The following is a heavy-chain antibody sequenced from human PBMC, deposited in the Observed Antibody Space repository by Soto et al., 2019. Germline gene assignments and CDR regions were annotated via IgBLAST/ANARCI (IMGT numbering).Heavy chain of an antibody. CDR2: ISYDGSNK. D-gene: IGHD3-22*01. J-gene: IGHJ6*02. CDR1: GFTFSSYG. CDR3: AKEVNYDSSGYDYYYYYYGMDV. V-gene: IGHV3-30*18. Sequence: GGSLRLSCAASGFTFSSYGMHWVRQAPGKGLEWVAVISYDGSNKYYADSVKGRFTISRDNSKNTLYLQMNSLRAEDTAVYYCAKEVNYDSSGYDYYYYYYGMDVWGQGTTVTVSS.